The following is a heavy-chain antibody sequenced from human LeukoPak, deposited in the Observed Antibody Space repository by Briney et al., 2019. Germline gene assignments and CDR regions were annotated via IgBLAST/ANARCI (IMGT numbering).Heavy chain of an antibody. CDR3: ARDTYYDILTGYYMGGWFDP. D-gene: IGHD3-9*01. CDR1: GYTFTGYY. Sequence: ASAKVSCKASGYTFTGYYMHWVRQAPGQGLEWMGWINPNSGGTNYAQKFQGRVTMTRDTSISTAYMELSRLRSDDTAVYYCARDTYYDILTGYYMGGWFDPWGQGTLVTVST. J-gene: IGHJ5*02. CDR2: INPNSGGT. V-gene: IGHV1-2*02.